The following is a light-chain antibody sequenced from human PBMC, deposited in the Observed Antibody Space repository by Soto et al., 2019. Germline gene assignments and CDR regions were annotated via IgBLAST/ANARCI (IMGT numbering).Light chain of an antibody. CDR2: GAS. Sequence: EIVLTQSPGTLSLSPGERATLSCRASQSISSSNLAWYQQKPGQAPRLLIYGASSRATGIPDRFSGSGSGTYFTLTIGRLEPEDFALYFCQQYGSSPPATFGQGTNLEIK. V-gene: IGKV3-20*01. CDR1: QSISSSN. J-gene: IGKJ2*01. CDR3: QQYGSSPPAT.